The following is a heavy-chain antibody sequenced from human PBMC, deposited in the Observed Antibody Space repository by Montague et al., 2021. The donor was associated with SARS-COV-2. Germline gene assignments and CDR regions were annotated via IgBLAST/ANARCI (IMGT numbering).Heavy chain of an antibody. CDR2: VRDSGTT. CDR1: GASITGYH. Sequence: SETLSLTCGVSGASITGYHWSWVRKPPGRGLEWIGDVRDSGTTNYNPSLNNRITISIDTSKAQFSLILTSVDAADTAVYYCARFFRVGTSSAFDHWGQGILVTVS. CDR3: ARFFRVGTSSAFDH. D-gene: IGHD3-10*01. V-gene: IGHV4-59*08. J-gene: IGHJ5*02.